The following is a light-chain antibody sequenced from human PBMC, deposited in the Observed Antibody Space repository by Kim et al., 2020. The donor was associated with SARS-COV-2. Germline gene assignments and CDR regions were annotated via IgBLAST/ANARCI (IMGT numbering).Light chain of an antibody. CDR1: KLGDKY. J-gene: IGLJ2*01. Sequence: SYELTQPPSVSVSPGQTASITCSGDKLGDKYACWYQQKPGQSPVLVIYQDSKRPSGIPERFSGSNSGNTATLTISGTQAMDEADYYCQAWDSSTAVFGGGTQRTVL. CDR2: QDS. CDR3: QAWDSSTAV. V-gene: IGLV3-1*01.